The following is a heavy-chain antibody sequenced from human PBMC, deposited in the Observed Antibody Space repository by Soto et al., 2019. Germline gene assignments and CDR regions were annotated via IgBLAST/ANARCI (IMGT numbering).Heavy chain of an antibody. D-gene: IGHD2-21*02. CDR2: ISAYNGNT. J-gene: IGHJ4*02. V-gene: IGHV1-18*01. Sequence: ASVKGSCKASGYTFTNFCISWVRQAPGQGLEWMGWISAYNGNTNYAQNFQGRVTMTTDTSTSTAYMELSSLRSEDTAVYYCGWCSVVGTVLDYWGQGTLVTGSS. CDR1: GYTFTNFC. CDR3: GWCSVVGTVLDY.